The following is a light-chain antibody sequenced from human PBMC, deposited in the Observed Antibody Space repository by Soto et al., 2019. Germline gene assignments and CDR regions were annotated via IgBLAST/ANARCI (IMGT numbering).Light chain of an antibody. V-gene: IGKV3-11*01. CDR2: DAS. CDR1: QSVSSY. CDR3: QQRSNLLT. J-gene: IGKJ4*01. Sequence: EIVLTQSPATLSLSPGERATLSCRASQSVSSYLAWYQQKPGQAPRLLIYDASNRATGIPARFSGSGSGTDFTLTISSLEPEDFAVYYCQQRSNLLTFGVGTQVEIK.